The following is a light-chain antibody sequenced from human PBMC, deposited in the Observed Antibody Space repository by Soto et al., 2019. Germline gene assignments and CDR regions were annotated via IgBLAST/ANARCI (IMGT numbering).Light chain of an antibody. CDR1: QTISTY. J-gene: IGKJ1*01. Sequence: DIQMTQSPSPLSASVGDRVTITCRASQTISTYLNWYQQKPGKAPKFLIYATSTLQSGVPSRFSGSGSGTDFTLTISSLQPEDFATYYCQQSYNTPRTFGQGTKVDIK. CDR3: QQSYNTPRT. V-gene: IGKV1-39*01. CDR2: ATS.